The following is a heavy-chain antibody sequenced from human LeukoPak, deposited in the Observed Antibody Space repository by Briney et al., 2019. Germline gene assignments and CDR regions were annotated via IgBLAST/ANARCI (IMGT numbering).Heavy chain of an antibody. J-gene: IGHJ4*02. V-gene: IGHV4-61*01. CDR1: GGSISSSSYY. D-gene: IGHD6-19*01. CDR2: IYYSGST. CDR3: AREGGGYSSGWYKGYFDY. Sequence: SETLSLTCTVSGGSISSSSYYWGWIRQPPGKGLEWIGYIYYSGSTNCNPSLKSRVTISVDTSKNQFSLKLSSVTAADTAVYYCAREGGGYSSGWYKGYFDYWGQGTLVTVSS.